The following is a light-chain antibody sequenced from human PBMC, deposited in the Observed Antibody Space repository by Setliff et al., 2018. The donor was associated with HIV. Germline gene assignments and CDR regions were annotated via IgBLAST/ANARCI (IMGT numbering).Light chain of an antibody. CDR1: SSDVGGYNY. V-gene: IGLV2-11*01. CDR3: CSYAGNAYV. CDR2: DVS. J-gene: IGLJ1*01. Sequence: QSALTQPRSVSRSPGQSVTISCTGTSSDVGGYNYVSWYHQHPGKAPKLMISDVSKRPSGVPDRFSGSKSGNTASLTISGLQAEDEADYYCCSYAGNAYVFGAGTKVTVL.